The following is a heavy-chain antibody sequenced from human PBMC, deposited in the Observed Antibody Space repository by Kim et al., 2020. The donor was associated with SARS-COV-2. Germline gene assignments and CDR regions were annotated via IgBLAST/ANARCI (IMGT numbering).Heavy chain of an antibody. J-gene: IGHJ5*02. CDR3: AREGYSSGWYGNNWFDP. V-gene: IGHV4-61*01. D-gene: IGHD6-19*01. CDR2: FYYSGST. CDR1: GGSVSSGSYY. Sequence: SETLSLTCTVSGGSVSSGSYYWSWIRQPPGKGLEWIGYFYYSGSTNYNPSLKSRVTISVDTSKNQFSLKLSSVTAADTAVYYCAREGYSSGWYGNNWFDPWGQGTLVTVSS.